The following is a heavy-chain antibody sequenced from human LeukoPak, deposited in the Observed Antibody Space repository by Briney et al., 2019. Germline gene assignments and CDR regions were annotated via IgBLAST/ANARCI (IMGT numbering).Heavy chain of an antibody. CDR3: ARSSRGLGYDFPFDY. Sequence: SETLSLTCDVSGGSISNNNWWSWVRQPPGKGLEWIGEIYHSGSTKYNPSLESRVTISVDTSKNQFSLKLRSATAADTAVYYCARSSRGLGYDFPFDYWGQGTLVTVSS. CDR2: IYHSGST. D-gene: IGHD3-3*01. V-gene: IGHV4-4*02. CDR1: GGSISNNNW. J-gene: IGHJ4*02.